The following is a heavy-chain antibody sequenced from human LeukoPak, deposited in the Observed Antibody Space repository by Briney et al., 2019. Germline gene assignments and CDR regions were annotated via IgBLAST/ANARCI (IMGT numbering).Heavy chain of an antibody. CDR2: IYHSGST. V-gene: IGHV4-30-2*01. D-gene: IGHD2-15*01. CDR1: GGSIRSGDHY. CDR3: ATGLLRGVFDY. Sequence: SETLSLTCTVSGGSIRSGDHYWSWIRQPPGKGLEWIGYIYHSGSTYYNPSLKSRVTISVDRSKNQFSLKLSSVTAADTAVYYCATGLLRGVFDYWGQGTLVTVSS. J-gene: IGHJ4*02.